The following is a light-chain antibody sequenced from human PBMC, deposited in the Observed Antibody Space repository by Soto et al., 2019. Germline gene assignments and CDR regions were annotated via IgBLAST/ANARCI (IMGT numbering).Light chain of an antibody. Sequence: EIVMTQSPATLSVSPGERATLSCRASQSVSSDLAWYQQKPGQAPRLLIYDASTRAAGTPARFSGSGSGTEFTLTISSLQSGDFAVYYCQQYKLWYTFAQGTKLEIK. CDR1: QSVSSD. V-gene: IGKV3-15*01. CDR3: QQYKLWYT. CDR2: DAS. J-gene: IGKJ2*01.